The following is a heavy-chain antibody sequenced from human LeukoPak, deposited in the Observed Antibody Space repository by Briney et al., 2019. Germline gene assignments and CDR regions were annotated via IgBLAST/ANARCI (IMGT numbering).Heavy chain of an antibody. CDR2: ISTGGDTI. D-gene: IGHD3-10*01. V-gene: IGHV3-23*01. J-gene: IGHJ6*02. CDR3: ARGPYYGTGSHFSYYGMDV. CDR1: GFTFSTYA. Sequence: GGSLRLSCAASGFTFSTYAMSWVRQAPGKGLEWVSAISTGGDTIYYADSVKGRFTVSRDNSKNTVYVEMNSLRAEDTAMYYCARGPYYGTGSHFSYYGMDVWGQGTTVTVSS.